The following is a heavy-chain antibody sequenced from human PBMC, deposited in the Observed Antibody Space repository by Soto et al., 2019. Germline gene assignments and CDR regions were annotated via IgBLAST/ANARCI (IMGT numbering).Heavy chain of an antibody. J-gene: IGHJ5*02. CDR2: IYYSGST. CDR1: GGSISSYY. D-gene: IGHD6-13*01. Sequence: SETLSLTCTVSGGSISSYYWSWIRQPPGKGLEWIGYIYYSGSTNYNPSLKSRVTISVDTSKNQFSLKLSSVTAADTAVYYCARAPSYVAAAGTSNWFDPWGQGTLVTVSS. V-gene: IGHV4-59*01. CDR3: ARAPSYVAAAGTSNWFDP.